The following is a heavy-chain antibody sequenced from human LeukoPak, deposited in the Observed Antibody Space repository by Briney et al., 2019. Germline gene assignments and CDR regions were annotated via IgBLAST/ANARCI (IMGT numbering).Heavy chain of an antibody. CDR3: ARDEMVRGVIMRASYYYGMDV. D-gene: IGHD3-10*01. CDR1: GYTFTSYG. Sequence: ASVTVSCKASGYTFTSYGISWVRQAPGQGLEWMGWISAYNGNTNYAQKLQGRVTMTTDTSTSTAYMELRSLRSDDTAVYYCARDEMVRGVIMRASYYYGMDVWGQGTTVTVSS. J-gene: IGHJ6*02. CDR2: ISAYNGNT. V-gene: IGHV1-18*01.